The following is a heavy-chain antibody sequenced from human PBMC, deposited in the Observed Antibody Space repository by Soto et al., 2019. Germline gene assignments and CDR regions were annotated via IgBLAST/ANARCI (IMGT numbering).Heavy chain of an antibody. D-gene: IGHD2-21*01. CDR2: INHLGSI. Sequence: PSATLSLTCVVSGWSLSDYSWSWIRQPPGLALEWIGEINHLGSINYNPSLKSRVTMSVDTSKNQFSLTLNSVTAADTATYYCARGGISHWAYFYYMDVWDRGTTVT. V-gene: IGHV4-34*01. CDR3: ARGGISHWAYFYYMDV. J-gene: IGHJ6*03. CDR1: GWSLSDYS.